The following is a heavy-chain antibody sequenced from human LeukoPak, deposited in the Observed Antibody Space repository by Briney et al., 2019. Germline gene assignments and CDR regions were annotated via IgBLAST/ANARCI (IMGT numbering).Heavy chain of an antibody. CDR1: GGSISSYY. CDR3: ARVPILQQPPYYYYMDV. V-gene: IGHV4-4*07. D-gene: IGHD1-1*01. CDR2: IYTSGST. J-gene: IGHJ6*03. Sequence: MPSETLSLTCTVSGGSISSYYWSWIRQPAGKGLEWIGRIYTSGSTNYNPSLKSRVTMSVDTSKNQFSLKLSSVTAADTAVYYCARVPILQQPPYYYYMDVWGKGTTVTVSS.